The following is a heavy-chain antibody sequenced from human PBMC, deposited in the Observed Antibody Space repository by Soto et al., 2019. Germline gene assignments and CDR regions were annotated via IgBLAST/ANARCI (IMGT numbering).Heavy chain of an antibody. Sequence: EVQLVESGGGLVQPGGSLRLSCAASGVTVSSNYMSWVRQAPGKGLEWVSVIYSGGSTYYADSAKGRFTISRDNSKNTLYLQMNSLRAEDTAVYYWARHGYNYGGGYFDYWGQVTLVTFSS. D-gene: IGHD5-18*01. CDR2: IYSGGST. V-gene: IGHV3-66*04. CDR1: GVTVSSNY. CDR3: ARHGYNYGGGYFDY. J-gene: IGHJ4*02.